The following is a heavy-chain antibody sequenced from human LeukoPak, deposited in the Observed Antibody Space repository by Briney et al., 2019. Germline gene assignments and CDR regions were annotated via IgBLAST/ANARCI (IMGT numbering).Heavy chain of an antibody. Sequence: GGSLRLSCAASGFTFSSYNINWVRQAPGKGLEWVSYISSSRRTISYADSVKGRFTISRDNAKNSLYLQMNSLRAEDTAVYYCARGYNNYGYVFDIWGQGTVVTVSS. CDR1: GFTFSSYN. CDR2: ISSSRRTI. V-gene: IGHV3-48*04. J-gene: IGHJ3*02. CDR3: ARGYNNYGYVFDI. D-gene: IGHD4-11*01.